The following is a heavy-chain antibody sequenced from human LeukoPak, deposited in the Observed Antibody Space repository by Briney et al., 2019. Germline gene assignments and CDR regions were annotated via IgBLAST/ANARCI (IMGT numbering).Heavy chain of an antibody. J-gene: IGHJ4*02. V-gene: IGHV3-21*04. CDR1: GFTFSSYS. D-gene: IGHD3-22*01. Sequence: GSLRLSCAASGFTFSSYSMNWVRQAPGKGLEWVSSISSSSSYIYYADSVKGRFTISRDNAKNSLYLQMNSLRAEDTAVYYCARDWGSSGHYSNYWGQGTLVTVSS. CDR3: ARDWGSSGHYSNY. CDR2: ISSSSSYI.